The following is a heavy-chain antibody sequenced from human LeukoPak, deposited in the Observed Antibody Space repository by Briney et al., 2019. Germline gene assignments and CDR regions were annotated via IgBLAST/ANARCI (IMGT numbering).Heavy chain of an antibody. V-gene: IGHV4-38-2*02. CDR1: GYSISSGYY. J-gene: IGHJ6*03. CDR2: IYHGGRT. CDR3: AREDSGSYPKYYYYMDV. Sequence: SETLSLTCTVSGYSISSGYYWGWIRQTPGKGLEWIGYIYHGGRTDYNPSLKSRVTISVDTSKNQFSLKVSSVTAADTAVYYCAREDSGSYPKYYYYMDVWGKGTTVTVSS. D-gene: IGHD1-26*01.